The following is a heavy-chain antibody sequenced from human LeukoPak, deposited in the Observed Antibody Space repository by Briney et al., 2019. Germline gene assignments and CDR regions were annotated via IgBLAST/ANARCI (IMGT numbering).Heavy chain of an antibody. CDR3: ATKELRPNTIDY. Sequence: SVKVSCKASGGTFSSYAISWVRQAPGQGLECMGGIIPIFGTANYAQEFQGRVTITADESTSTAYMELSSLRSEDTAVYYCATKELRPNTIDYWGQGTLVTVSS. CDR1: GGTFSSYA. CDR2: IIPIFGTA. V-gene: IGHV1-69*13. D-gene: IGHD1-7*01. J-gene: IGHJ4*02.